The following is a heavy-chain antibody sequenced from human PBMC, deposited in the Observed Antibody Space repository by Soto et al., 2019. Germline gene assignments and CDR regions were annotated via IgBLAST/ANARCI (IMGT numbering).Heavy chain of an antibody. CDR3: ARPRSSGYAGEFDY. J-gene: IGHJ4*02. D-gene: IGHD3-22*01. V-gene: IGHV4-59*01. CDR1: GGSISPYY. CDR2: IYYSGST. Sequence: SETLSLTCTVSGGSISPYYWSWIRQPPGKGLEWIGFIYYSGSTNYNPSLKSRVTISVDKSQNQFSLKLTSVTAADTAVYYCARPRSSGYAGEFDYWGQGTLVTVSS.